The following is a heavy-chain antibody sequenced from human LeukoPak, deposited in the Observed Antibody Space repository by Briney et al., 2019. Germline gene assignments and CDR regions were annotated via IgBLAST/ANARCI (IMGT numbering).Heavy chain of an antibody. J-gene: IGHJ6*03. CDR1: GGSISSYY. V-gene: IGHV4-59*01. CDR2: IYYSGST. CDR3: ARAGRVKIPITMVRGPNMDV. D-gene: IGHD3-10*01. Sequence: PSETLSLTCTVSGGSISSYYWSWIRQPPGKGLEWIGYIYYSGSTNYNPSLKSRVTISVDTSKNQFSLKLSSVTAADTAVYYCARAGRVKIPITMVRGPNMDVWGKGTTVTVSS.